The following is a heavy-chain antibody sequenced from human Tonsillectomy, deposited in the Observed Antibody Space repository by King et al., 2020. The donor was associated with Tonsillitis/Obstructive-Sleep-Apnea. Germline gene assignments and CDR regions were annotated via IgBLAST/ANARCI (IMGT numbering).Heavy chain of an antibody. V-gene: IGHV4-30-2*01. D-gene: IGHD3-22*01. CDR3: ARDPLGGYYEYAFDI. J-gene: IGHJ3*02. Sequence: QLQESGSGLVKPSQTLSLTCAVSGGSISSGGYSWSWIRQPPGKGLEWLGYIYHSGSTYYNPSLKSRVTISVDRSKNQFSLKLSSVTAADTAVYYCARDPLGGYYEYAFDIWGQGTMVTVSS. CDR2: IYHSGST. CDR1: GGSISSGGYS.